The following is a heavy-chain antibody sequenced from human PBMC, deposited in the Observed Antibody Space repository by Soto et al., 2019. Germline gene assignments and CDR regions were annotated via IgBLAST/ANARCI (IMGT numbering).Heavy chain of an antibody. V-gene: IGHV4-59*01. Sequence: SETLSLTCTASGGSISSYYWGWVRQSPGKGLEWIGYIYYSGSTNYNPSLKSRVTISVDTSKNQFSLKLSSVTAADTAVYYCASYQVTASTEYVQHWGQGTLVTVSS. CDR1: GGSISSYY. D-gene: IGHD2-21*02. CDR2: IYYSGST. J-gene: IGHJ1*01. CDR3: ASYQVTASTEYVQH.